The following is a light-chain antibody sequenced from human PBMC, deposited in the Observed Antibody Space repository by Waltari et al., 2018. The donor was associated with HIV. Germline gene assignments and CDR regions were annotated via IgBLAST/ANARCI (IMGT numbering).Light chain of an antibody. V-gene: IGLV2-14*03. CDR3: VSYTSGNTWV. J-gene: IGLJ3*02. CDR2: DVT. Sequence: QSALTQPASLSGSPGQSITISCTGTRSDIGVYNFVSWYRQHPDKAPQLIIFDVTKWPSGISNRFSGSKSANTASLTISGLQAEDEADYYCVSYTSGNTWVFGGGTKVTVL. CDR1: RSDIGVYNF.